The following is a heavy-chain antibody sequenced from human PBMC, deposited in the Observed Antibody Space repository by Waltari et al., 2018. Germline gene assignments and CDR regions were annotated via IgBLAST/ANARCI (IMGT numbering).Heavy chain of an antibody. D-gene: IGHD1-26*01. CDR3: ARAPSGTIEYFQH. J-gene: IGHJ1*01. Sequence: QVQLQQWGAGRLKPSETLSLTCAVYGGSFSGHYWSWIRQPPGKGLEWIGEISDRGSTKYNPSLKSRVTISGDTSKNQFSLKVSSVTAADMAVYYCARAPSGTIEYFQHWGQGTLVTVSS. CDR2: ISDRGST. CDR1: GGSFSGHY. V-gene: IGHV4-34*01.